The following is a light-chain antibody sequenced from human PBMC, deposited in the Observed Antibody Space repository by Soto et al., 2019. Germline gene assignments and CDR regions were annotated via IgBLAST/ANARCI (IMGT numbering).Light chain of an antibody. CDR3: CSYAGSSTSVV. CDR1: SSDVGSYNL. CDR2: EGS. Sequence: QSVLTQPASVSGSPGQSIPISCTGPSSDVGSYNLVSWYQQHPGKAPKLMIYEGSKRPSGVSNRFSGSKSGNTASLTISGLQAEDEADYYCCSYAGSSTSVVFGGGTKVTVL. V-gene: IGLV2-23*01. J-gene: IGLJ2*01.